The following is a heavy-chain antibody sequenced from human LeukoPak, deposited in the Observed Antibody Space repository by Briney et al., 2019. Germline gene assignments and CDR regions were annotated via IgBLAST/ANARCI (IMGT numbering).Heavy chain of an antibody. Sequence: GGSLRLSCAASGFTFSSYAMHWVRQAPGKGLEWVAVISYDGSNKYYADPVKGRFTISRDNSKNTLYLQMNSLRAEDTAVYYCASPGMAKHIGAFDIWGQGTMVTVSS. CDR2: ISYDGSNK. V-gene: IGHV3-30-3*01. CDR1: GFTFSSYA. CDR3: ASPGMAKHIGAFDI. D-gene: IGHD1-14*01. J-gene: IGHJ3*02.